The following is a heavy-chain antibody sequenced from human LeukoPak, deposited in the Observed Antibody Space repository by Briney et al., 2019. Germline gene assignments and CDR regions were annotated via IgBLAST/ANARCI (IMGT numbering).Heavy chain of an antibody. J-gene: IGHJ4*02. CDR2: ISGSGGST. CDR1: GFTFSSYA. CDR3: AKDSGYDSFDY. Sequence: AGGSLRLSCAASGFTFSSYAMSWVRQAPGKGREWGSAISGSGGSTYYADSVKGRFTISRDNSKKTLYLQMNSLRAEDTAVYYCAKDSGYDSFDYWGQGTLVTVSS. D-gene: IGHD5-12*01. V-gene: IGHV3-23*01.